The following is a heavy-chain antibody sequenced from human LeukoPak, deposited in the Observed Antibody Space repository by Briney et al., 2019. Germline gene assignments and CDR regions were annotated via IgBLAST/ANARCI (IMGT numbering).Heavy chain of an antibody. CDR2: ISSSSSYV. CDR3: APPPDSVADFDY. V-gene: IGHV3-21*01. Sequence: TGGSLRLSCAASGFTFSSYSMNWVRQAPGKGLEWVSSISSSSSYVYYVDSVKGRFTISRDNAKKSLYLQMNSLRAEDMAVYYCAPPPDSVADFDYWGQGTLVTVSS. D-gene: IGHD6-19*01. J-gene: IGHJ4*02. CDR1: GFTFSSYS.